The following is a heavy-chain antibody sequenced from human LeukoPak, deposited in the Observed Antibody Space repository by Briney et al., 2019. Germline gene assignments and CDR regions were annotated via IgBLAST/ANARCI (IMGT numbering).Heavy chain of an antibody. CDR3: AREMAAGTFDY. Sequence: GGSLRLSCAASGCTFSSYSMNWVRQAPGKGLEWVSSISSSSNYIYYADSVKGRLTISRDNAKNSLYLQMNSLRAEDTAVYFCAREMAAGTFDYWGQGALVTVSS. D-gene: IGHD5-24*01. CDR1: GCTFSSYS. V-gene: IGHV3-21*01. CDR2: ISSSSNYI. J-gene: IGHJ4*02.